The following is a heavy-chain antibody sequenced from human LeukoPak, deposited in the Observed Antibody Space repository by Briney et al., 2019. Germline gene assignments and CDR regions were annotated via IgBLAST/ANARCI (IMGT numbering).Heavy chain of an antibody. Sequence: GRSLGLSCAASGFTFSSYGMHWVRQAPGKGLEWVAVISYDGSNKYYADSVKGRFTISRDNSKNTLYLQMNSLRAEDTAVYYCARGRGIVAPSGYWGQGTLVTVSS. CDR1: GFTFSSYG. CDR3: ARGRGIVAPSGY. J-gene: IGHJ4*02. D-gene: IGHD1-26*01. V-gene: IGHV3-30*03. CDR2: ISYDGSNK.